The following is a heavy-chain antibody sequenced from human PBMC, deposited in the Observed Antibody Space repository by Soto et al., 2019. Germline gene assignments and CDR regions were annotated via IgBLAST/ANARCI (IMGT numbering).Heavy chain of an antibody. Sequence: PSETLSLTCTVSGGFISSGGYYWSWVRQHPGEGLEGIGYIYYSGSTYYNPSLKSRVTISVDTSKNQFSLKLSSVTAADTAVYYCARDGGYSGYGPYYFDYWGQGTLVTVSS. CDR3: ARDGGYSGYGPYYFDY. CDR1: GGFISSGGYY. V-gene: IGHV4-31*03. D-gene: IGHD5-12*01. J-gene: IGHJ4*02. CDR2: IYYSGST.